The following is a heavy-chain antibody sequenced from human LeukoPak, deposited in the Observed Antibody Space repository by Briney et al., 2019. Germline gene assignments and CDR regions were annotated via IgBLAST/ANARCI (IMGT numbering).Heavy chain of an antibody. D-gene: IGHD4-17*01. CDR1: GGSISSGGYS. V-gene: IGHV4-30-2*01. J-gene: IGHJ4*02. CDR3: ARTTVTTSGDYFDY. CDR2: IYHSGST. Sequence: SQTLSLTCAVSGGSISSGGYSWSWIRQPPGKGLEWIGYIYHSGSTYYNPSLKSRVTISVDRSKNQFSLKLSSVTAADTAVYYCARTTVTTSGDYFDYWGQGTLVTVSS.